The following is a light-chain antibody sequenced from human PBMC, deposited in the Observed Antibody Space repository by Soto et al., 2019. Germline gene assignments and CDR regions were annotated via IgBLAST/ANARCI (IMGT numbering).Light chain of an antibody. J-gene: IGKJ5*01. CDR2: DAS. CDR3: QQRGNWTPIT. V-gene: IGKV3-11*01. CDR1: QSVSRF. Sequence: ETVLTQSPATLSLSPGERATLSCRASQSVSRFLAWYQQKPGQAPRLLIYDASNRATGISARFSGSGSGTAFTLTISSLETEDFAVYYCQQRGNWTPITFGQGTRMDIK.